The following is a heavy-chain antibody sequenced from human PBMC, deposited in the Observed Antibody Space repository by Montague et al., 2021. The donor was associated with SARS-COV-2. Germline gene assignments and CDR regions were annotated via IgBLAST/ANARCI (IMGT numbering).Heavy chain of an antibody. Sequence: SLRLSCAASGFTFSNTWMSWVRQAPGKGLEWVANIKPGESEKNYVDSVKGRFSISRDNDKNSLYLQMDNLRAEDTAIYYCAKNGGAHGLDVWGQGTSVSVSS. CDR1: GFTFSNTW. CDR2: IKPGESEK. V-gene: IGHV3-7*01. CDR3: AKNGGAHGLDV. D-gene: IGHD4-23*01. J-gene: IGHJ6*02.